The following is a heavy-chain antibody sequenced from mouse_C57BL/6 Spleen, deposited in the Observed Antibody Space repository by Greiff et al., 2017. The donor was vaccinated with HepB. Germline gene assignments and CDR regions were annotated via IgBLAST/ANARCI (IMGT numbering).Heavy chain of an antibody. V-gene: IGHV5-9-1*02. D-gene: IGHD4-1*01. Sequence: EVNVVESGEGLVKPGGSLKLSCAASGFTFSSYAMSWVRQTPEKRLEWVAYISSGGDYIYYAETVKGRFTIARDNARNTLYLQMSSLKSEDTAMYYCTRELGRNYAMDYWGQGTSVTVSS. CDR2: ISSGGDYI. CDR3: TRELGRNYAMDY. J-gene: IGHJ4*01. CDR1: GFTFSSYA.